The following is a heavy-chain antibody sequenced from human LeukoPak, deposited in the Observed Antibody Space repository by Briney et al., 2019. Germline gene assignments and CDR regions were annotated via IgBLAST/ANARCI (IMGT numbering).Heavy chain of an antibody. CDR1: GFTFSSYW. D-gene: IGHD3-3*01. J-gene: IGHJ4*02. CDR2: IKQDGSEK. Sequence: GGSLRLSCAASGFTFSSYWMSWVRQAPGKGLEWVANIKQDGSEKYYVDSVKGRFTISRDNAKNSLYLQMNSLRAEDTAVYYCAGDTELRFLEWLSDYWGQGTLVTVSS. V-gene: IGHV3-7*01. CDR3: AGDTELRFLEWLSDY.